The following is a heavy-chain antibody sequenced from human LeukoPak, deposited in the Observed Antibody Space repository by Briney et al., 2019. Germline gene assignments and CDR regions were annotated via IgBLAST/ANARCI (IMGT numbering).Heavy chain of an antibody. J-gene: IGHJ4*02. CDR3: ASSQYYYDSSGYYFDY. Sequence: ASVKVSCKASGGTFSSYAISWVRQAPGRGLEWMGGIIPIFGTANYAQKFQGRVTITADESTSTAYMELSSLRSEDTAVYYCASSQYYYDSSGYYFDYWGQGTLVTVSS. CDR2: IIPIFGTA. V-gene: IGHV1-69*13. D-gene: IGHD3-22*01. CDR1: GGTFSSYA.